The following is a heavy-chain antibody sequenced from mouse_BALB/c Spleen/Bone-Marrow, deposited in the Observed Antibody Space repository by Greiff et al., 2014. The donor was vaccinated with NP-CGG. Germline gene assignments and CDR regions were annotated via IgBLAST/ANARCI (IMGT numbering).Heavy chain of an antibody. CDR1: GYTFSSYW. CDR3: AGGGVRGGYWYFDV. V-gene: IGHV1-9*01. J-gene: IGHJ1*01. CDR2: ILPGSGST. Sequence: VKLMESGAELMKPGASVKISCKATGYTFSSYWIEWVKQRPGHGLEWIGEILPGSGSTNYNEKFKGKTTFTADTSSNTAYMQLSSLTPEALAVYYGAGGGVRGGYWYFDVWGAGTTVTVSS.